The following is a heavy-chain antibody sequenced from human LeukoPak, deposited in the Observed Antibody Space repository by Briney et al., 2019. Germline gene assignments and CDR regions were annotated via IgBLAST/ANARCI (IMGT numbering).Heavy chain of an antibody. CDR3: ARQNRGYGGNGMDV. D-gene: IGHD4-23*01. J-gene: IGHJ6*02. Sequence: SETLSLTCTVSGGSISSSTYHWGWIRQPPGKGLEWIGYIYYSGSTNYNPSLKSRVTISVDTSKNQFSLKLSSVTAADTAVYYCARQNRGYGGNGMDVWGQGTTVTVSS. CDR1: GGSISSSTYH. V-gene: IGHV4-61*05. CDR2: IYYSGST.